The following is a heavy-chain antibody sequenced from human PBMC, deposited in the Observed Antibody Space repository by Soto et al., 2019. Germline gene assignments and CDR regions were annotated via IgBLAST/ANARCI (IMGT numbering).Heavy chain of an antibody. CDR3: ARGPGWQQLVRYFYYYGMDV. Sequence: GASVKVSCKASGYTFTSYDINWVRQATGQGLEWMGWMNPNSGNTGYAQKFQGRVTMTRNTSISTAYMELSSLRSEDTAVYYCARGPGWQQLVRYFYYYGMDVWGQGTTVTVSS. J-gene: IGHJ6*02. CDR1: GYTFTSYD. V-gene: IGHV1-8*01. D-gene: IGHD6-13*01. CDR2: MNPNSGNT.